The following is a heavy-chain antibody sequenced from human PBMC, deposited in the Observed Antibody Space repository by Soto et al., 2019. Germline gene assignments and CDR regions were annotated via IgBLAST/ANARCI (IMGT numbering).Heavy chain of an antibody. CDR2: ISYDGTNK. V-gene: IGHV3-30-3*01. Sequence: QVQLVESGGGVVQPGRSLRLSCVASGFTFSTYAMHWLRQAPGKGLEWVAVISYDGTNKYYADSVKGRFTISRDNSKNTLYLQMNSLRAEDTALFYCARDGASYWGQGPPVIVSS. D-gene: IGHD3-16*01. J-gene: IGHJ4*02. CDR3: ARDGASY. CDR1: GFTFSTYA.